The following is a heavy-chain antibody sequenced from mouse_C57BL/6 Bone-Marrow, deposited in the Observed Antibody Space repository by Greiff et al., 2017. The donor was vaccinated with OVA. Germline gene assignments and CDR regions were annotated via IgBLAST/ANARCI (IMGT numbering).Heavy chain of an antibody. CDR3: AIISLRYPAWFAY. J-gene: IGHJ3*01. V-gene: IGHV1-63*01. CDR2: IYPGGGYT. Sequence: QVQLQQSGAELVRPGTSVKMSCKASGYTFTNYWIGWAKQRPGHGLEWIGDIYPGGGYTNYHEKFKGKATLTADKSSSTAYMQFSSLTSEDSAIYYCAIISLRYPAWFAYWGQGTLVTVSA. D-gene: IGHD1-1*01. CDR1: GYTFTNYW.